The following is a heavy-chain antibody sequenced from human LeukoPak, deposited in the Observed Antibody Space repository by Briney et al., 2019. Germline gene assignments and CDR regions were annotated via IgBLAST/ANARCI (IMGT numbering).Heavy chain of an antibody. D-gene: IGHD3-10*01. CDR2: IHHSGST. CDR3: ATAQSPRITMVRGVIRGFDY. J-gene: IGHJ4*02. V-gene: IGHV4-38-2*02. CDR1: GYFISSGYY. Sequence: SETLSLTCTVSGYFISSGYYWGWIRQPPGKGLQWIGSIHHSGSTYYNPSLKSRVTISVDTSKNQFSLKLSSVTAADTAVYYCATAQSPRITMVRGVIRGFDYWGQGTLVTVSS.